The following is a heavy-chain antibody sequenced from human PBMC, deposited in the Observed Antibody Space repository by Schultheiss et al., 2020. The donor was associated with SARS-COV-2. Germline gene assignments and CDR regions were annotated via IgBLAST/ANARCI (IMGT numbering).Heavy chain of an antibody. Sequence: SETLSLTCTVSGGSISSGDYYWSWIRQPAGKGLEWIGSIYHSGSTYYNPSLKSRVTISVDTSKNQFSLKLSSVTAADTAVYYCARGYCSGGSCFHFDYWGQGTLVTVSS. J-gene: IGHJ4*02. V-gene: IGHV4-39*07. CDR3: ARGYCSGGSCFHFDY. D-gene: IGHD2-15*01. CDR1: GGSISSGDYY. CDR2: IYHSGST.